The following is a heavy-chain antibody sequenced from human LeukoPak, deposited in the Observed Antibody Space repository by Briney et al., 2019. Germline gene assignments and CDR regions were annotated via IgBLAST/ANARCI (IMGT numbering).Heavy chain of an antibody. D-gene: IGHD3-22*01. Sequence: PSETLSLTCTVSGGSISSYYWSWIRQPPGKGLEWIGYIYYSGSTNYNPSLKSQVTISVDTSKNQFSLKLSSVTAADTAVYYCARDTHYYDSSGYFAFDIWGQGTMVTVSS. CDR3: ARDTHYYDSSGYFAFDI. CDR2: IYYSGST. V-gene: IGHV4-59*01. J-gene: IGHJ3*02. CDR1: GGSISSYY.